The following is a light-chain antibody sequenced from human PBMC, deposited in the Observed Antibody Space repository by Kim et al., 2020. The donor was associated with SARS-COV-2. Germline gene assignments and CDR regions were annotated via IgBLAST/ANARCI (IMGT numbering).Light chain of an antibody. J-gene: IGKJ4*01. CDR1: QSVLYRSN. Sequence: GERDTINCKSNQSVLYRSNLALYQQKPGQPPKLLVYWASTRESGVPDRFSGSGSGTDFTLTISSLQAEDVAVYYCQQYYTSPPTFGGGTKVDIK. V-gene: IGKV4-1*01. CDR2: WAS. CDR3: QQYYTSPPT.